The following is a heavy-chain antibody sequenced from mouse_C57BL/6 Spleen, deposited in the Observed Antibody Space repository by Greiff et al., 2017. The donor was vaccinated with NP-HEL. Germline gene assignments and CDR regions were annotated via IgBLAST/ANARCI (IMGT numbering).Heavy chain of an antibody. J-gene: IGHJ4*01. CDR1: GYTFTSYG. CDR2: IYPRSGNT. V-gene: IGHV1-81*01. D-gene: IGHD2-1*01. Sequence: QVHVKQSGAELARPGASVKLSCKASGYTFTSYGISWVKQRTGQGLEWIGEIYPRSGNTYYNEKFKGKATLTADKSSSTAYMELRSLTSEDSAVYFCARSGLQKAMDYWGQGTSVTVSS. CDR3: ARSGLQKAMDY.